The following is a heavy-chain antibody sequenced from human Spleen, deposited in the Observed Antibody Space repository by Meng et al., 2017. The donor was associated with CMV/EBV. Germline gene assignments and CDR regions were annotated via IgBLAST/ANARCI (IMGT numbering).Heavy chain of an antibody. CDR3: AKLAQPSITMVRGVIAD. D-gene: IGHD3-10*01. CDR2: IGTAGDT. Sequence: GESLKISCAASGFTFSSYDMHWVRQATGKGLEWVSAIGTAGDTYYPGSVKGRFTISRDNAKNSLYLQMNSLRAEDTAVYYCAKLAQPSITMVRGVIADWGQGTLVTVSS. J-gene: IGHJ4*02. V-gene: IGHV3-13*04. CDR1: GFTFSSYD.